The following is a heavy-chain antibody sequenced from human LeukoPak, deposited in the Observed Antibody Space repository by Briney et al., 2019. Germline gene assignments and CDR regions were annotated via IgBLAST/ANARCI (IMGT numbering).Heavy chain of an antibody. CDR2: FDPEDGET. CDR1: GYTLTELS. Sequence: ASVKDSCKVSGYTLTELSMHWVRQAPGKGFEWMGGFDPEDGETIYAQKFQGRVTMTEDTSTDTAYMELSSLRSEDTAVYYCASGSEYYFDYWGQGTLVTVSS. D-gene: IGHD1-14*01. V-gene: IGHV1-24*01. J-gene: IGHJ4*02. CDR3: ASGSEYYFDY.